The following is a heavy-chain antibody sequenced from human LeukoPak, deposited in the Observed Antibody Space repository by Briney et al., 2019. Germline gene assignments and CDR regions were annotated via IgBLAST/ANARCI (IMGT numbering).Heavy chain of an antibody. CDR3: ARGRGYSYGQFDY. CDR2: MNPNSGNT. D-gene: IGHD5-18*01. Sequence: GPSVKVSCKASGYISTSYDIKGVRQATGQGLEWMGWMNPNSGNTGYAQKFQGRVTKTRNTSISTAYMELSSLRSEDTAVDYCARGRGYSYGQFDYSGQGTLVTVSS. V-gene: IGHV1-8*01. J-gene: IGHJ4*02. CDR1: GYISTSYD.